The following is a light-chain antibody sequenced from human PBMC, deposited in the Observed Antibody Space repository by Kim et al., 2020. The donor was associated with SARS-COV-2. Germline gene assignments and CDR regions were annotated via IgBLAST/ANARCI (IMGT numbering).Light chain of an antibody. V-gene: IGKV1-5*01. J-gene: IGKJ1*01. CDR2: DAS. CDR1: QYVPGG. Sequence: STLPAPVGDRVTNTCRATQYVPGGLAWYQQKPGRAPKILIYDASTLDRGVPSRFRGSGSGTEFTLTINCLQPDDFASYYCQHRQTFGQGTKVEIK. CDR3: QHRQT.